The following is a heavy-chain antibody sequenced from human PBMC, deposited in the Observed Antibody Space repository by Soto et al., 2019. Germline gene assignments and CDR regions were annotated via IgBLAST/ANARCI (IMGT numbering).Heavy chain of an antibody. Sequence: PGESLKISCKGSGYSFTSYWISWVRQMPGKGLEWMGRIDPSDSYTNYSPSFQGHVTISADKSISTAYLQWSSLKASDTAMYYCARQRTYYYGSGSYLYYYGMDVWGQGTTVTVSS. CDR1: GYSFTSYW. CDR3: ARQRTYYYGSGSYLYYYGMDV. J-gene: IGHJ6*02. V-gene: IGHV5-10-1*01. D-gene: IGHD3-10*01. CDR2: IDPSDSYT.